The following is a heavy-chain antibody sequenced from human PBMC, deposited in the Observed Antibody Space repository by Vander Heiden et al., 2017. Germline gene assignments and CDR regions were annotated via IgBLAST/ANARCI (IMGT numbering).Heavy chain of an antibody. Sequence: EVQLVESGGALVQPGGSLRLTCAASGFTFRSYWMHWVRQAPGKGLVWVSRINSDGSSTDYADSVKGRFIISRDNAKNTLYLQMRSLRVEDTAVYFCAREDYFGSGSYGLDVWGQGTTVTVSS. J-gene: IGHJ6*02. V-gene: IGHV3-74*01. CDR1: GFTFRSYW. CDR2: INSDGSST. CDR3: AREDYFGSGSYGLDV. D-gene: IGHD3-10*01.